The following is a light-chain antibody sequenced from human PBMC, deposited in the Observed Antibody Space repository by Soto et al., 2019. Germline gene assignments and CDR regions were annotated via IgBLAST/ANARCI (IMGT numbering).Light chain of an antibody. CDR1: QDIAIY. J-gene: IGKJ1*01. CDR2: AAS. V-gene: IGKV1-13*02. CDR3: QQYQSYPWT. Sequence: AIPLTQSPSSLSASVGDRVTITCRASQDIAIYLAWYQQKPGEAPKLLIYAASSLESGVPSRFSGSGSGTEFTLTINSLQPDDSATYYCQQYQSYPWTFGQGTKVEIK.